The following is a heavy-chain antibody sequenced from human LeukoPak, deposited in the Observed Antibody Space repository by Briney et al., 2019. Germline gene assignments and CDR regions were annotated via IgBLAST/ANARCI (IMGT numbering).Heavy chain of an antibody. D-gene: IGHD3-16*01. CDR2: IYPGDSDT. J-gene: IGHJ4*02. CDR1: GYRFTNNW. Sequence: GESLKISCKGSGYRFTNNWIGWVRQMPGKGLEWMGIIYPGDSDTRYSPSFQGQVTISADKSISTAYLQWSSLKASDTAMFFCARTQIGDDYFDYWGQGTLVTVSS. CDR3: ARTQIGDDYFDY. V-gene: IGHV5-51*01.